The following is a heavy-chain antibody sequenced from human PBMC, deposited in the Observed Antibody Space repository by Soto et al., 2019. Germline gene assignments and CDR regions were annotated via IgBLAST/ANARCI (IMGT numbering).Heavy chain of an antibody. D-gene: IGHD3-3*01. Sequence: GASVKVSCKASGYTFTSYGISWVRQAPGQGLEWMGWISAYNGNTNYAQELQGRVTMTTDTSTSTAYMELRSLRSDDTAVYYCARDDTIFGVPGHYYGIDGWGQGTTVTVSS. J-gene: IGHJ6*02. CDR3: ARDDTIFGVPGHYYGIDG. CDR1: GYTFTSYG. CDR2: ISAYNGNT. V-gene: IGHV1-18*01.